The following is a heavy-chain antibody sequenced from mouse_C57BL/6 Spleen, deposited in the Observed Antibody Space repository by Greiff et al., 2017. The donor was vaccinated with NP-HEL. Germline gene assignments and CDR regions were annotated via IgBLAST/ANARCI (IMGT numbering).Heavy chain of an antibody. D-gene: IGHD1-1*01. CDR2: IWSGGST. Sequence: VQLQQSGPGLVQPSQSLSITCTVSGFSLTSYGVHWVRQSPGKGLEWLGVIWSGGSTDYNAAFISRLSISKDNSKSQVFFKMNSLQADDTAMYYCARNDYGSSSYWYFDVWGTGTTVTVSS. V-gene: IGHV2-2*01. CDR1: GFSLTSYG. J-gene: IGHJ1*03. CDR3: ARNDYGSSSYWYFDV.